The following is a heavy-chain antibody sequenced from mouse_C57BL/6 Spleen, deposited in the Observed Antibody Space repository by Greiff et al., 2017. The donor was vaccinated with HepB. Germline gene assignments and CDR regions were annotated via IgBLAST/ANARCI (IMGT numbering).Heavy chain of an antibody. J-gene: IGHJ2*01. V-gene: IGHV5-9-1*02. CDR1: GFTFSSYA. D-gene: IGHD2-4*01. CDR3: TIDHYDYDVGYFDY. Sequence: EVKLQESGEGLVKPGGSLKLSCAASGFTFSSYALSWVRQAPEKRLEWVAYISSGGDYIYYADTLKGRFTSSRDNARNTLYLQMSSLKSEETAMYYCTIDHYDYDVGYFDYWGQGTTLTVSS. CDR2: ISSGGDYI.